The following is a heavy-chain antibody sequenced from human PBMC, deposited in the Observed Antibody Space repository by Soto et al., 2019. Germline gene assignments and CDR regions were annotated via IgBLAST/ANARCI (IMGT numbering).Heavy chain of an antibody. CDR1: GGTFNTYT. CDR3: AWGRSYSGSYCFDY. CDR2: VIPMYDSV. V-gene: IGHV1-69*06. D-gene: IGHD1-26*01. Sequence: SVKVSCKASGGTFNTYTINWVRQAPGRGLEWMGQVIPMYDSVNYAESFQGRVTITADKSTNIAYMELSSLRPEDTALYFCAWGRSYSGSYCFDYWGQGTLVTVSS. J-gene: IGHJ4*02.